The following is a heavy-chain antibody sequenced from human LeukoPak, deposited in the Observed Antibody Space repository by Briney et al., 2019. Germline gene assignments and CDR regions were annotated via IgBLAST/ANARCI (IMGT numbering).Heavy chain of an antibody. CDR2: INKDGTAK. D-gene: IGHD6-13*01. J-gene: IGHJ5*02. CDR3: ARDRGSSWQLIWFDP. Sequence: GGSLRLSCATSGFTFSHFWMSWVRQAPGKGLEWVANINKDGTAKYYVDSVKGRFTISRDSAKNSLYLQMNTLRAEDTAVYYCARDRGSSWQLIWFDPWGQGTLVTASS. V-gene: IGHV3-7*04. CDR1: GFTFSHFW.